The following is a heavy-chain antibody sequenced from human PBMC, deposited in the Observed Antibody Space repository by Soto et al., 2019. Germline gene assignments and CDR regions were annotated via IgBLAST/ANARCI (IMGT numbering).Heavy chain of an antibody. CDR1: GGTFSSYA. J-gene: IGHJ4*02. Sequence: GASVKVSCKASGGTFSSYAISWVRQAPGQGLEWMGGIIPIFGTANYAQKFQGRVTITADESTSTAYMELSSLRSEDTAVYYCARENIAARPLDYWGQGTLVTVSS. V-gene: IGHV1-69*13. CDR2: IIPIFGTA. D-gene: IGHD6-6*01. CDR3: ARENIAARPLDY.